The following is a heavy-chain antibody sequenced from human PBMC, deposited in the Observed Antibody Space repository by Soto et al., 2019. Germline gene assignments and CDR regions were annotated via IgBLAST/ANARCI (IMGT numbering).Heavy chain of an antibody. Sequence: GASVKVSCKASGYTFTSYGISWVGQAPGQGLEWMGWISAYNGNTKYAQNLQGRFTISRDKSKNTLYLQMNRLRAEDTAIYYCATIPAAKYYYFDYWGQGTQVTVSS. V-gene: IGHV1-18*01. CDR1: GYTFTSYG. CDR2: ISAYNGNT. J-gene: IGHJ4*02. D-gene: IGHD3-10*01. CDR3: ATIPAAKYYYFDY.